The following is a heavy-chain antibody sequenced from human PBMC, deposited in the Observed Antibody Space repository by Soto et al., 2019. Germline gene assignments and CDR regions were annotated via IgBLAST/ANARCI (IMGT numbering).Heavy chain of an antibody. Sequence: VSLRFSCAASGGTFSGYAMSWVRPAPGKGLEWVSAISGSGGSTYYGDSVRGRFTISRDNSKNTLYQEMNSLRAEDTAVYYCVVDTSGLLDYWGQGTQVTVS. J-gene: IGHJ4*02. CDR3: VVDTSGLLDY. D-gene: IGHD3-22*01. CDR2: ISGSGGST. CDR1: GGTFSGYA. V-gene: IGHV3-23*01.